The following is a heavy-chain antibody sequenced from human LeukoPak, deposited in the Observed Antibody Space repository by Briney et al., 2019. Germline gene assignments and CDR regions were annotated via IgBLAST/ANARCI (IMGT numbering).Heavy chain of an antibody. J-gene: IGHJ4*02. Sequence: ASVKVSCNASGGTFSSYAISWVRQAPGQGLEWMGGIFPIFGTANYAQKFQGRVTMTADESTSTAYMERSSLRSEDTAVYYCARGVGTYYDFWSGYYFDYWGQGTLVTVSS. CDR3: ARGVGTYYDFWSGYYFDY. CDR2: IFPIFGTA. CDR1: GGTFSSYA. D-gene: IGHD3-3*01. V-gene: IGHV1-69*01.